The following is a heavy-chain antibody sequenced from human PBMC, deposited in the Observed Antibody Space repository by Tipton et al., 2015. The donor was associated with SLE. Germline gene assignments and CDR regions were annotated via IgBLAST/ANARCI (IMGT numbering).Heavy chain of an antibody. J-gene: IGHJ4*02. CDR1: DGSFGSRPYY. CDR2: ISYSGST. Sequence: TLSLTCTVSDGSFGSRPYYWVWIRQPPGTGLEWLGHISYSGSTYYNPSLKSRLSISVDTSMNQVSLRLGYVTAAETAVYYCAGGVEYQDSWGQGALVTVSS. D-gene: IGHD2/OR15-2a*01. CDR3: AGGVEYQDS. V-gene: IGHV4-39*07.